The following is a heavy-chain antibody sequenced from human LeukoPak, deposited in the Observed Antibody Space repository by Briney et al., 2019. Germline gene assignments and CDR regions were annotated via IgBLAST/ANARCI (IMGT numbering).Heavy chain of an antibody. J-gene: IGHJ5*02. CDR1: GFTFPNSA. CDR2: IVLGAGNT. CDR3: AAQRGASLHDFWSTRLFDP. V-gene: IGHV1-58*02. D-gene: IGHD3-3*01. Sequence: ASVKVSCKASGFTFPNSAMQWVRQARGQRLERIGWIVLGAGNTVYSHKFHDRVTITRDVSTNTAYMELDSLGSEDTAVYYCAAQRGASLHDFWSTRLFDPWGQGTLVTVSS.